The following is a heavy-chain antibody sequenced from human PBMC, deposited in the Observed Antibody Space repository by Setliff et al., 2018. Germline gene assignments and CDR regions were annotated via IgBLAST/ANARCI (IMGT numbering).Heavy chain of an antibody. CDR2: IYIGGSA. D-gene: IGHD6-19*01. CDR3: AREQWLDPPGYYYMDV. J-gene: IGHJ6*03. V-gene: IGHV4-4*07. Sequence: SETLSLTCTVTGGSISSYYWSWIRQPAGKGLEWIGHIYIGGSANYNPSLKSRVTMSIDTSKNQFSLKLNSVTAADMAVYYCAREQWLDPPGYYYMDVWAKGTTVTV. CDR1: GGSISSYY.